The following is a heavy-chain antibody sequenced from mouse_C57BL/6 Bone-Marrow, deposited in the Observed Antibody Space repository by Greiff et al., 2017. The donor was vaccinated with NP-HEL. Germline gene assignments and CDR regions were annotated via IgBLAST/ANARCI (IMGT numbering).Heavy chain of an antibody. CDR2: FHPYNDDT. J-gene: IGHJ3*01. Sequence: QVQLQQSGAELVKPGASVKMSCKASGYTFTTYPIDWMKQNPGKSLEWIGNFHPYNDDTKYNEKFKGKATLTVDKSSSTVYLELSRLTSDDSAVYYCARKDIYDGYYWFAYWGQGTLVTVSA. CDR1: GYTFTTYP. V-gene: IGHV1-47*01. CDR3: ARKDIYDGYYWFAY. D-gene: IGHD2-3*01.